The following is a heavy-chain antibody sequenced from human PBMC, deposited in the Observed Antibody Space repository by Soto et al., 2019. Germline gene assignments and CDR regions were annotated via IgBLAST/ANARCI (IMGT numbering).Heavy chain of an antibody. J-gene: IGHJ4*02. V-gene: IGHV3-33*01. CDR2: IWYDGSNK. CDR1: GFTFSTYG. Sequence: QVQLVKSGGGVVQPGRSLRLSCAASGFTFSTYGMHWVRQAPGKGLEWVAVIWYDGSNKYYADSVTGRFTISRDNSKSTLYLQMNSLRAEDTAVYYCARDRLLGNSFDYWGQGSLVTVSS. CDR3: ARDRLLGNSFDY. D-gene: IGHD1-26*01.